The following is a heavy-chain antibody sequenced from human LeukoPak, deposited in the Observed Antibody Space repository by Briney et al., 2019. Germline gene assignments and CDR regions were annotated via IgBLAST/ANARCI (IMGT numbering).Heavy chain of an antibody. D-gene: IGHD3-3*01. Sequence: SETLSLPCTVSGGSISSGGYYWSWIRQHPGKGLEWIGYIYYSGSTYYNPSLKSRVTISVDTSKNHFSLKLSSVTAADTAVYYCARNGRYYDFWSGYYQRYYYYGMDVWGQGTTVTVSS. CDR2: IYYSGST. CDR1: GGSISSGGYY. V-gene: IGHV4-31*03. CDR3: ARNGRYYDFWSGYYQRYYYYGMDV. J-gene: IGHJ6*02.